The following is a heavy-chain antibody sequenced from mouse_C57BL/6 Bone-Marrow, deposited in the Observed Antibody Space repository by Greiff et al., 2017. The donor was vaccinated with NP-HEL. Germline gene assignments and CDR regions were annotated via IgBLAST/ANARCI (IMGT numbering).Heavy chain of an antibody. CDR3: ARRGGYGSSDEGWYFDV. CDR1: GFTFSDYG. D-gene: IGHD1-1*01. V-gene: IGHV5-17*01. Sequence: EVQRVESGGGLVKPGGSLKLSCAASGFTFSDYGMHWVRQAPEKGLEWVAYISSGSSTIYYADTVKGRFTLSRDNAKNTLFLQMTSLRSEDTAMYYCARRGGYGSSDEGWYFDVWGTGTTVTVSS. J-gene: IGHJ1*03. CDR2: ISSGSSTI.